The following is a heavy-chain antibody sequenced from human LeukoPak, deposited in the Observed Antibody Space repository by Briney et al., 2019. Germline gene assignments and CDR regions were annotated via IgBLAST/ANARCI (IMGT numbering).Heavy chain of an antibody. V-gene: IGHV4-59*08. CDR3: ARLMRAVRGAHYYYYGMDV. CDR2: IYYSGST. D-gene: IGHD3-10*01. Sequence: SETLPLTCTVSGGSISSYYWSWIRQPPGKGLEWIGYIYYSGSTNYNPSLKSRVTISVDTSKNQFSLKLSSVTAADTAVYYCARLMRAVRGAHYYYYGMDVWGQGTTVTVSS. CDR1: GGSISSYY. J-gene: IGHJ6*02.